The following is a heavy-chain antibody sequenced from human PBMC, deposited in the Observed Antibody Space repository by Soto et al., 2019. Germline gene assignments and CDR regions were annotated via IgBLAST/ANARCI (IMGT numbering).Heavy chain of an antibody. CDR3: ARCSSSLMRYYYYMDV. CDR1: GFTFSSYG. D-gene: IGHD6-6*01. CDR2: IWYDGSNK. Sequence: GGSMRLSSAASGFTFSSYGMHWVRQAPGKGLEWVAVIWYDGSNKYYADSVKGRFTISRDNSKNTLYLQMNSLRAEDTAVYYCARCSSSLMRYYYYMDVWGKGTTVTVSS. V-gene: IGHV3-33*01. J-gene: IGHJ6*03.